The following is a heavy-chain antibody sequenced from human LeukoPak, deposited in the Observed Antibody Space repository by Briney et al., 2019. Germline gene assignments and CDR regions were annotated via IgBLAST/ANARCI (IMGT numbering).Heavy chain of an antibody. Sequence: GGSLRLSCAASGFTFSSYGMHWVRQAPGKGLEWVAVIWYDGSNKYYADSVKGRFTISRDNSKNTLYLQMNSLRAEDTAAYYCARDRYCSSTSCYNLDYWGQGTLVTVSS. CDR1: GFTFSSYG. CDR2: IWYDGSNK. D-gene: IGHD2-2*02. CDR3: ARDRYCSSTSCYNLDY. V-gene: IGHV3-33*01. J-gene: IGHJ4*02.